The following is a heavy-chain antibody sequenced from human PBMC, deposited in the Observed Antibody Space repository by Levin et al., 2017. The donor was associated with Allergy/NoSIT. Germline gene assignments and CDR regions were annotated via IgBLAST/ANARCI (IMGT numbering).Heavy chain of an antibody. CDR1: GGSISEYY. CDR2: IYVSGSN. V-gene: IGHV4-4*07. J-gene: IGHJ3*02. D-gene: IGHD6-19*01. Sequence: SQTLSLTCSVAGGSISEYYWSWIRQPAGKGLEWIGRIYVSGSNNYNPSLKSRVTMSVDTSKNQFSLNLTSVTAADTAVYYCARETSSGWYRAFDMWGQGTMVTVSS. CDR3: ARETSSGWYRAFDM.